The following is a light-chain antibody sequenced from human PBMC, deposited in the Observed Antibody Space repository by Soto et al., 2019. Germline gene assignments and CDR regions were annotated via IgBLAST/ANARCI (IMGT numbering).Light chain of an antibody. J-gene: IGKJ5*01. CDR3: QKYFRYPLT. CDR2: QAS. CDR1: QSISGY. V-gene: IGKV1-5*03. Sequence: DIQMTQSPSTLSASVGDRVTITCRASQSISGYLAWYQQKPGKAPNLLIYQASTSHSGVPPRFSGSGFGTAFTLTTSSLHPDDFATDSCQKYFRYPLTFGQGTRLEIK.